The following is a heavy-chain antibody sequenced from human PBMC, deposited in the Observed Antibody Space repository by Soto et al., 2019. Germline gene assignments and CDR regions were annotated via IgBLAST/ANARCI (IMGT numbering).Heavy chain of an antibody. CDR1: GGSFSGYY. CDR2: INHSGST. J-gene: IGHJ3*02. D-gene: IGHD6-19*01. V-gene: IGHV4-34*01. Sequence: SETLSLTCAVYGGSFSGYYWSWIRQPPGKGLEWIGEINHSGSTNYNPSLKSRVTISVDTSKNQFSLKLSSVTAADTAVYYCARGVPQYSSGWCAFDIWGQGTMVTVSS. CDR3: ARGVPQYSSGWCAFDI.